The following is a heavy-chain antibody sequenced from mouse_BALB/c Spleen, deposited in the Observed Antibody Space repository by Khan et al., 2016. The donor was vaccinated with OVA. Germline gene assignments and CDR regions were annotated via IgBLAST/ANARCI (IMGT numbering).Heavy chain of an antibody. J-gene: IGHJ3*01. V-gene: IGHV1S137*01. CDR1: GYTFTDYA. CDR3: ASEDGNYGAFAY. CDR2: ISTYSGNS. D-gene: IGHD2-1*01. Sequence: QIQLVQSGPELVRPGVSVKISCKGSGYTFTDYALHWVKHSHAKSLEWIGIISTYSGNSNYNQRFKGKATMTVGKSSSTAYMELARLTSEDSAIYYCASEDGNYGAFAYWGQGTLVTVSA.